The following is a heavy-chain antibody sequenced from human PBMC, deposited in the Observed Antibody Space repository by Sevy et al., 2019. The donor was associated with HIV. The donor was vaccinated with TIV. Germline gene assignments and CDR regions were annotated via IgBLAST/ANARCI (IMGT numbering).Heavy chain of an antibody. J-gene: IGHJ4*02. D-gene: IGHD2-2*01. Sequence: GGSLRLSCAASGFTFSSYGMHWVRQAPGKGLEWMATIWNDGSKKYYGDSVKGRFIISRDNSKNTLHLQMNSLTAEDTAVYYCAREGVPAAIGFDYWGQGTLVTVSS. V-gene: IGHV3-33*01. CDR2: IWNDGSKK. CDR1: GFTFSSYG. CDR3: AREGVPAAIGFDY.